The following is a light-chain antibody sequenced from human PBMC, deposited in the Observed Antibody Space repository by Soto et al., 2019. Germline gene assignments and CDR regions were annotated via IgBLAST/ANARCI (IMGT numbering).Light chain of an antibody. Sequence: QSALTQPASVSGSPGQSITISCAGTSSDVGGYNFVSWYQQHPGKAPQLMISEVSNRPSGVSTRFSGSKSGNTASLTISGLQSEDEADYYCGSYTSSTTPYVFGTGTKLTVL. CDR3: GSYTSSTTPYV. CDR1: SSDVGGYNF. V-gene: IGLV2-14*01. CDR2: EVS. J-gene: IGLJ1*01.